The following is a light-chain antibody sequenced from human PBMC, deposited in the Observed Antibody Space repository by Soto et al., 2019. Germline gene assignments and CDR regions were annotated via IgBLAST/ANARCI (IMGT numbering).Light chain of an antibody. CDR2: DAS. CDR3: QQYHDRPRT. CDR1: QSVTSN. J-gene: IGKJ1*01. V-gene: IGKV3-15*01. Sequence: EIVMTQSPDTLSVSPGERATLSCRASQSVTSNLAWYQQKPGQAPRLLIYDASTRATGLTDRFSGSGSGTEFTLTISSLQSEDFAGYYCQQYHDRPRTFGQGTKVEIK.